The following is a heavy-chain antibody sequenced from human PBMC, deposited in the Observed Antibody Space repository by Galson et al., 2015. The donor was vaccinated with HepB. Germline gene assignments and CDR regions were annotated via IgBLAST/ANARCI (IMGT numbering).Heavy chain of an antibody. CDR2: IIPIFGIA. CDR1: GGTFSSYA. V-gene: IGHV1-69*13. D-gene: IGHD3-3*01. CDR3: ARTIFGVVKYYYGMDV. Sequence: VKVSCNASGGTFSSYAISWGRQAPGQGLEGMGGIIPIFGIANYAQKFQGRVTITADESTSTAYMELSSLRSEDTAVYYCARTIFGVVKYYYGMDVWGQGTTVTVSS. J-gene: IGHJ6*02.